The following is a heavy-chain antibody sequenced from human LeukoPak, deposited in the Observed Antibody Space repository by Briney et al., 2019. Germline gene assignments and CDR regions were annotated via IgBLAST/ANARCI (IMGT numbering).Heavy chain of an antibody. J-gene: IGHJ5*02. CDR2: ISTSSNTI. Sequence: PGGSLRPSCAASGITFSSYSMNWVRQAPGKGLEWVSYISTSSNTIHYADSVKGRFTISRDNAKNSLYLQMSSLRDEDTAVYYCARDRGTSGYLPWGQGTLVTVSS. CDR3: ARDRGTSGYLP. V-gene: IGHV3-48*02. D-gene: IGHD3-22*01. CDR1: GITFSSYS.